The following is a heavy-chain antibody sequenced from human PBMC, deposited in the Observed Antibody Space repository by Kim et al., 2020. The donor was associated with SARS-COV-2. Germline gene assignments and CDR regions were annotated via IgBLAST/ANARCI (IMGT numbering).Heavy chain of an antibody. CDR2: ISYSGGTI. Sequence: GGSLRLSCAASGFTFSSSELNWVRQAPGKPLEWVSYISYSGGTIYYADSVKGRFTISRDNAKNSLYIQMNSLRAEDTAVYYCARRQVPDYYFYAMDVWG. CDR1: GFTFSSSE. V-gene: IGHV3-48*03. J-gene: IGHJ6*02. CDR3: ARRQVPDYYFYAMDV.